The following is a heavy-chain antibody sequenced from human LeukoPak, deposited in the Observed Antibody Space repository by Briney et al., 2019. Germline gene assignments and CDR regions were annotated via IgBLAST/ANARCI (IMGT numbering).Heavy chain of an antibody. V-gene: IGHV3-11*01. J-gene: IGHJ5*02. CDR3: ARRNLGYCSGGSCS. D-gene: IGHD2-15*01. CDR2: ISSSGSTI. Sequence: TGGSLRLYCAASGFTFSDYYMSWIRQAPGKGLEWVSYISSSGSTIYYADSVKGRFTISRDNAKNSLYLQMNSLRAEDTAVYYCARRNLGYCSGGSCSWGQGTLVTVSS. CDR1: GFTFSDYY.